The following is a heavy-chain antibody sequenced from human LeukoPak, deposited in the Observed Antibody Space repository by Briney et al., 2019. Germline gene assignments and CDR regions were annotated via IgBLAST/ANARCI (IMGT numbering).Heavy chain of an antibody. CDR1: GGSFSGYY. V-gene: IGHV4-34*01. D-gene: IGHD5-18*01. J-gene: IGHJ6*02. CDR2: INHSGST. Sequence: SETLSLTCAVYGGSFSGYYWSWIRQPPGKGLEWIGEINHSGSTNYNPSPKSRVTISVDTSKNQFSLKLSSVTAADTAVYYCARITRGYSYGPYYGMDVWGQGTTVTVSS. CDR3: ARITRGYSYGPYYGMDV.